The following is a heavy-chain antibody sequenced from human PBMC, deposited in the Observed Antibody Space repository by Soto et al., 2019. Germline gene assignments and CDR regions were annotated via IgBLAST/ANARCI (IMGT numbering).Heavy chain of an antibody. Sequence: SVKVSCKASGYTFTGYYIHWVREAPGQGLEWMGWINPQTGGTSYAQKFQGRVTLSRDTSINTAYLELSRLRFDDAAVYFCARERYQVISDGMDVWGQGTTVTVS. D-gene: IGHD2-2*01. CDR1: GYTFTGYY. J-gene: IGHJ6*02. CDR2: INPQTGGT. CDR3: ARERYQVISDGMDV. V-gene: IGHV1-2*02.